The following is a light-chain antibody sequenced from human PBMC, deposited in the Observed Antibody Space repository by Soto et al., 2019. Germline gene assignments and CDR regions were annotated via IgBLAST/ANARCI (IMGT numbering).Light chain of an antibody. CDR3: SSYTSTSSYV. J-gene: IGLJ1*01. CDR2: EVS. V-gene: IGLV2-14*01. Sequence: QSVLTQPASVSGSPGQSITISCTGTSSDIGNYNYVSWYQQHPGKAPKLMISEVSNRPSGVSNRFSGSKSGNTASLTISGLQAEYEADYYCSSYTSTSSYVFGGGTKVTVL. CDR1: SSDIGNYNY.